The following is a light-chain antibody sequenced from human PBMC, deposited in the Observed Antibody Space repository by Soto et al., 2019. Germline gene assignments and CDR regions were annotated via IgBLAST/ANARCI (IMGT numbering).Light chain of an antibody. CDR2: AAS. Sequence: DIQRTQSPSSLSASVGDSVTITCRASQGVGAYLLWYQPRQGAAPKLXIYAASHLLSGVPSRFSGSGSGTNFTLTINGLQPEDFATYYCQQSYKTTHTFGQGTRLEIK. V-gene: IGKV1-39*01. CDR1: QGVGAY. CDR3: QQSYKTTHT. J-gene: IGKJ2*01.